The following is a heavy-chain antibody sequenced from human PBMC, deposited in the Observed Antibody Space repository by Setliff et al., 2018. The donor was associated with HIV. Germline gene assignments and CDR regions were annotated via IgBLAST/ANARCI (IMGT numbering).Heavy chain of an antibody. D-gene: IGHD2-15*01. Sequence: ASVKVSCKASGYTFTSYGISWVRQAPGQGLEWVGWISAYNGNTNYAQKVQGRVIMTTDTSTSTAYMELRSLRSDDTAVYYCARGGVADTGFDYYYYMDVWGKGTTVTVSS. CDR2: ISAYNGNT. CDR1: GYTFTSYG. J-gene: IGHJ6*03. CDR3: ARGGVADTGFDYYYYMDV. V-gene: IGHV1-18*01.